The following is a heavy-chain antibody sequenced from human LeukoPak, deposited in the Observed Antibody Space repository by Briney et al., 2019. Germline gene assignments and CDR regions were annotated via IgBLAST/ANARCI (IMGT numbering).Heavy chain of an antibody. V-gene: IGHV3-48*01. J-gene: IGHJ4*02. CDR3: VRDTYGSEDGDV. CDR2: ISDDSYTI. CDR1: GFTFSSNN. Sequence: GGPLRLSCTASGFTFSSNNMTWVRQAPGKGPDWVSYISDDSYTIYYADSVKGRFTISRDNAKNSLFLQMNSLRAEDTAIYYCVRDTYGSEDGDVWGQGTLVTVSS. D-gene: IGHD3-10*01.